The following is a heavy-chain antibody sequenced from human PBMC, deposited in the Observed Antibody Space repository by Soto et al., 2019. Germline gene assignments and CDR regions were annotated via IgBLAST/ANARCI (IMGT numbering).Heavy chain of an antibody. J-gene: IGHJ4*02. CDR2: LSGTGGAA. Sequence: PGGSLRLSCTASGFAFSTYPLSWVRQAPGKGLERVSALSGTGGAAYYPDSLKGRFTISRDNSKNTLYLQMNSLRAADTAVYYCVRFWPPPYSDALTDYTDAFDYWGQGTLVTVSS. CDR3: VRFWPPPYSDALTDYTDAFDY. CDR1: GFAFSTYP. V-gene: IGHV3-23*01. D-gene: IGHD3-9*01.